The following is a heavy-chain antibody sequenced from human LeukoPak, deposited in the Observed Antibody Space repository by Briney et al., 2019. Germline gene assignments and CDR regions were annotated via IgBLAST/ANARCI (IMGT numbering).Heavy chain of an antibody. V-gene: IGHV1-2*02. J-gene: IGHJ3*01. CDR3: ARTFYDTLDSDAFDF. CDR2: INPDSGGT. CDR1: GYTFTGYY. Sequence: GASVKVSCKASGYTFTGYYIHWVRQAHGPWLGLMGWINPDSGGTNNAQKFQGRVTMTRDTSISTAYMGLSRLRSDDTAVYYCARTFYDTLDSDAFDFWGQGTMVIVSS. D-gene: IGHD2/OR15-2a*01.